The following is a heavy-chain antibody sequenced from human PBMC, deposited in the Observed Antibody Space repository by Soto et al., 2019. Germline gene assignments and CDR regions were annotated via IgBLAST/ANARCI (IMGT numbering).Heavy chain of an antibody. CDR3: AKVRQRFLDILTGATNFDS. V-gene: IGHV3-23*01. CDR2: ISSDGDLR. D-gene: IGHD3-9*01. CDR1: GFTFTNLA. Sequence: EVHLLGSGGDLVKPGGSRRLWGEASGFTFTNLAMSWVRQGPGKGLEWVSTISSDGDLRHYAESVKGRFTISRDNSKSSLFLQMNSLRAEDTALYFCAKVRQRFLDILTGATNFDSWGQGTLVTVSS. J-gene: IGHJ4*02.